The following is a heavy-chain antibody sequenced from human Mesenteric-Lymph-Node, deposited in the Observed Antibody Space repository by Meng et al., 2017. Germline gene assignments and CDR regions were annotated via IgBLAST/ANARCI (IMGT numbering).Heavy chain of an antibody. CDR2: INTDNGDT. V-gene: IGHV1-3*04. D-gene: IGHD1-26*01. CDR3: ARDYSGNFLPDAFDI. CDR1: GYTFTSSA. J-gene: IGHJ3*02. Sequence: ASVKVSCKASGYTFTSSALQWMRQAPGQGLEWVGWINTDNGDTRYSEMFQGRVSIVRDISARTSYLDLSGLESEDTAVYYCARDYSGNFLPDAFDIWGQGTMVTVSS.